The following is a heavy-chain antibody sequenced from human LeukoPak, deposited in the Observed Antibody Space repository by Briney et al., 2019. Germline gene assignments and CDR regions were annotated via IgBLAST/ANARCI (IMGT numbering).Heavy chain of an antibody. J-gene: IGHJ6*03. D-gene: IGHD6-13*01. V-gene: IGHV4-59*12. Sequence: PSETLSLTCTVSGGSISGFYWSWIRQSPGKGLEWVGCVYYSGTTYYNPSLQSRVTISADTSKNQFSLELSSVTAADTAVYYCARDLEIAAAGPYYYYMDVWGKGTTVTVSS. CDR2: VYYSGTT. CDR3: ARDLEIAAAGPYYYYMDV. CDR1: GGSISGFY.